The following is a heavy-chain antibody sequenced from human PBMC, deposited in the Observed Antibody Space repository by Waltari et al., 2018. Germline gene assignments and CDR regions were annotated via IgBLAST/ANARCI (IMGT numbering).Heavy chain of an antibody. J-gene: IGHJ6*03. CDR1: GGSISSGGYS. D-gene: IGHD3-10*01. Sequence: QVQLQESGPGLVKPSQTLSLTCTVSGGSISSGGYSWRLIRQPPGKGLEWIGYIYYSGSTYYNPSLKSRVTTSVDTSKNQFSLKLSSVTAADTAVYYCARDRRVRGVYYYYYMDVWGKGTTVTVSS. V-gene: IGHV4-31*03. CDR3: ARDRRVRGVYYYYYMDV. CDR2: IYYSGST.